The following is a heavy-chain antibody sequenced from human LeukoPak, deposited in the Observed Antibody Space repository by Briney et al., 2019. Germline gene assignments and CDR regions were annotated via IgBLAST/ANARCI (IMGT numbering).Heavy chain of an antibody. CDR3: ARGSRELYYFDY. CDR2: IYYSGST. J-gene: IGHJ4*02. Sequence: SETLSLTCTVSGGSISSYYWSWIRQPPGKGLEWIGYIYYSGSTKYNPSLKSRVTISVDASKTQFSLKLNSVTAADTAVYFCARGSRELYYFDYWGQGTLVTVSS. CDR1: GGSISSYY. D-gene: IGHD1-7*01. V-gene: IGHV4-59*01.